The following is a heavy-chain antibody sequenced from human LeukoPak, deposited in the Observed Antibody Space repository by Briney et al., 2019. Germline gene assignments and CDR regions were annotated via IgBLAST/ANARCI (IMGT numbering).Heavy chain of an antibody. V-gene: IGHV4-34*01. CDR2: INHSGST. D-gene: IGHD5-18*01. J-gene: IGHJ4*02. CDR1: GGSFSGYY. Sequence: PSETLSLTCAVYGGSFSGYYWSWIRQPPGKGLEWIGEINHSGSTNYNPSLKSRVTISVDTSKNQFSLKLSSVTAADTAVYYCARGGYSYGYSFGYLGQGTLVTVSS. CDR3: ARGGYSYGYSFGY.